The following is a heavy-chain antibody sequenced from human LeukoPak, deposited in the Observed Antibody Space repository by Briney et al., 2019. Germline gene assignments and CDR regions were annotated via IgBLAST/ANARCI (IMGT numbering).Heavy chain of an antibody. J-gene: IGHJ4*02. D-gene: IGHD2-8*02. CDR1: GFTFSSYS. CDR2: ISSSSSYI. CDR3: ARDRGYTRTNTGGYPVFDL. Sequence: NPGGSLRLSCAASGFTFSSYSMNWVRQAPGKGLEWVSSISSSSSYIYYADSVKGRFTISRDNVKNSLYLQMDNLRAEDTAVYYCARDRGYTRTNTGGYPVFDLWGQGTLVTVSS. V-gene: IGHV3-21*01.